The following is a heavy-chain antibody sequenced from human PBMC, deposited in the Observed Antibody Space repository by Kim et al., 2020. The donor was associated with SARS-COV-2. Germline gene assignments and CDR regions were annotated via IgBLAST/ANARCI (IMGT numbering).Heavy chain of an antibody. D-gene: IGHD3-22*01. Sequence: TNYADSVKGRFTISRDNAKNSLYLQMNSLRAEDTAVYYCARDLRVKGPDYWGQGTLVTVSS. CDR3: ARDLRVKGPDY. CDR2: T. V-gene: IGHV3-11*05. J-gene: IGHJ4*02.